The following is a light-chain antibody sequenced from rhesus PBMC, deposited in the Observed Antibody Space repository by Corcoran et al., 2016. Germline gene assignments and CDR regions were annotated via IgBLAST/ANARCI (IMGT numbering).Light chain of an antibody. J-gene: IGKJ2*01. V-gene: IGKV2-72*02. CDR1: QSLLHSNGKTY. Sequence: DIVMTQTPLSLPVTPGEPASISCRSSQSLLHSNGKTYLYWHLQKPGQAPQLLVLEGSPRASGVPDRFSGSGSGTVFTLNISRVEAEEVGVYYCLQGTQLPYSFGQGTKVEIK. CDR2: EGS. CDR3: LQGTQLPYS.